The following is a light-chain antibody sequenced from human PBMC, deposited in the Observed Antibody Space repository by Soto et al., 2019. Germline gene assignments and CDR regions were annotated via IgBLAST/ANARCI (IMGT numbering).Light chain of an antibody. CDR2: GVS. J-gene: IGKJ4*01. V-gene: IGKV3-15*01. CDR3: QQYYDYPPLI. Sequence: EIVMTQSPATLSVSPGERATLSCRASRNISRKLVWYQQKPGQAPRILISGVSTRANGVPARFSGSGSGTAFTLTTSSLQYQDFAVYYCQQYYDYPPLIFGGGTKVEIK. CDR1: RNISRK.